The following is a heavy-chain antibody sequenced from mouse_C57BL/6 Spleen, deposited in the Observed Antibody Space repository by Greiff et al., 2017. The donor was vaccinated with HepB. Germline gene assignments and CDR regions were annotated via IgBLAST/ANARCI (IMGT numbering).Heavy chain of an antibody. Sequence: EVQLQQSGPELVKPGASVKISCKASGYTFTDYYMNWVKQSHGKSLEWIGDINPNNGGTSYNQKFKGKATLTVDKSSSTAYMELRSLTSEDSAVYYCARWGPCDYWSQGTTLTVSS. J-gene: IGHJ2*01. CDR1: GYTFTDYY. CDR2: INPNNGGT. V-gene: IGHV1-26*01. CDR3: ARWGPCDY.